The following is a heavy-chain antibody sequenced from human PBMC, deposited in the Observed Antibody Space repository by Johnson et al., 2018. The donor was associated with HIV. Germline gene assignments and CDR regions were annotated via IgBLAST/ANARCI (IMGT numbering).Heavy chain of an antibody. CDR3: ARDRGGYSYGYDSDAFDI. J-gene: IGHJ3*02. D-gene: IGHD5-18*01. CDR2: IYSGGST. CDR1: GFTVSSNY. Sequence: MLLVESGGGLVQPGGSLRLSCAVSGFTVSSNYMSWVRQAPGKGLEWVSVIYSGGSTYYADSVKGRFTISRDNSKNTLYLQMNSLRAEDTAVYYCARDRGGYSYGYDSDAFDIWGQGTMVTVSS. V-gene: IGHV3-66*02.